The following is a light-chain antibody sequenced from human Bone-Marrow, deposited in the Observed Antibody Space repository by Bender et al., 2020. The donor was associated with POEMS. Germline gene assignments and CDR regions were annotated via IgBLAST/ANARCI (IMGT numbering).Light chain of an antibody. Sequence: QSALTQPASVSGSPGQSITISCTGTSSDVGGFDYVSWYQHHPGKAPKLLIYDVTNRPSGVPDRFSGSKSDTSASLTITGLQAEDEAIYYCQSCDSDLRLFGGGTKLTVL. J-gene: IGLJ3*02. CDR3: QSCDSDLRL. CDR1: SSDVGGFDY. CDR2: DVT. V-gene: IGLV2-14*03.